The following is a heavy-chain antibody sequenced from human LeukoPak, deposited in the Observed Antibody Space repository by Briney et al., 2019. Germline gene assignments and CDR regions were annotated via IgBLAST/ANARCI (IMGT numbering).Heavy chain of an antibody. V-gene: IGHV3-20*01. CDR1: GFTFDDYG. CDR2: VNWNGGNT. CDR3: ARNRGIYEIGAYFDY. J-gene: IGHJ4*02. D-gene: IGHD5/OR15-5a*01. Sequence: GGSLRLSCAASGFTFDDYGMGWVRQAPGKGLEWVSGVNWNGGNTAYSDSVKGRFTISRDNAKNSLYLQMNSLRAEDTALYHCARNRGIYEIGAYFDYWGQGTLVTVSS.